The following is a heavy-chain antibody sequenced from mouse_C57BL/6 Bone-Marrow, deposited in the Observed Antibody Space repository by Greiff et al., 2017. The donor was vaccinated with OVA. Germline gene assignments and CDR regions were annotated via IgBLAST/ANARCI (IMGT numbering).Heavy chain of an antibody. Sequence: VQLVESGAGLVQPGASLKFSCAASGFTFSDYYMHWVRQTPEQSLEWIAYLNTGDGGTYYPEPFQGRFTITGDNSTNTVYLQMSRLKSEDTAMYYCARHYGNSRSYPMDDWGQGTSVTVSA. V-gene: IGHV5-12*01. J-gene: IGHJ4*01. CDR1: GFTFSDYY. CDR2: LNTGDGGT. CDR3: ARHYGNSRSYPMDD. D-gene: IGHD1-1*01.